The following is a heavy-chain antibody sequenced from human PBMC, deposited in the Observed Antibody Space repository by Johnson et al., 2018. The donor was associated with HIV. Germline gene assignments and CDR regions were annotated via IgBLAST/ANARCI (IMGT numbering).Heavy chain of an antibody. CDR2: IAASGDST. Sequence: VQLVESGGGVVQPGRSLRLSCAASGFTFSSYAMHWVRQAPGKGLEWVSLIAASGDSTYYADSVRGRFTISRDNSKNTLYLQMNSLRAEDTAVYYGVNWAYYYGSGYAFDIWGQGTMVTVSS. J-gene: IGHJ3*02. D-gene: IGHD3-10*01. CDR1: GFTFSSYA. CDR3: VNWAYYYGSGYAFDI. V-gene: IGHV3-23*04.